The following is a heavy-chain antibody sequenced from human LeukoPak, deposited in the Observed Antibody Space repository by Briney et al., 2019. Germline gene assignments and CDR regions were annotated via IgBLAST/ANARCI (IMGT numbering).Heavy chain of an antibody. D-gene: IGHD3-9*01. CDR3: ARADYDILTGGAFDI. Sequence: SETLSLTCTVSGGSISSSSYYWGWIRQPPGKGLEWIGSIYYSGSTYYNPSLKSRVTISVDTSKNQFSLKLGSVTAADTAVYYCARADYDILTGGAFDIWGQGTMVTVSS. V-gene: IGHV4-39*01. J-gene: IGHJ3*02. CDR2: IYYSGST. CDR1: GGSISSSSYY.